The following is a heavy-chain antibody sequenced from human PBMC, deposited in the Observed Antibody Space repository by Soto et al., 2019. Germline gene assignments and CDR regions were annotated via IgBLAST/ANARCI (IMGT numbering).Heavy chain of an antibody. D-gene: IGHD1-20*01. CDR2: IYYSGST. CDR3: ATIPIAGTKPYYFTS. V-gene: IGHV4-39*01. J-gene: IGHJ4*02. CDR1: GGSFDITSSY. Sequence: LQLQESGPGLVKPSETLSLTCTVSGGSFDITSSYWAWVRQPPGKGLEWIAYIYYSGSTYYNPSLKSRITISVYSSTNQLSLRLSSVTAADTAVYYSATIPIAGTKPYYFTSCGQGTLVTVS.